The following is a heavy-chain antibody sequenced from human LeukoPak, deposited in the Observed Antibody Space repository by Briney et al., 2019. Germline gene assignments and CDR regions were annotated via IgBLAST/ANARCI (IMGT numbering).Heavy chain of an antibody. V-gene: IGHV3-9*01. J-gene: IGHJ5*02. CDR1: GFKFDEYV. CDR2: INWNSGSI. D-gene: IGHD1-1*01. Sequence: GGSLRLSCEASGFKFDEYVMHWVRQAPGKGLEWVSGINWNSGSIDYADSVKGRFTISRDNYKNTLYLQMNSLRAEDTAVYYCARGERLYNWFDPWGQGSLVTASS. CDR3: ARGERLYNWFDP.